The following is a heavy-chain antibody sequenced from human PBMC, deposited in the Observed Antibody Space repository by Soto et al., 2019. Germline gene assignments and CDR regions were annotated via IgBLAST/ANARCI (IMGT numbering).Heavy chain of an antibody. V-gene: IGHV4-38-2*01. CDR2: IYHSGTT. Sequence: ETLSLTCAVSGYPISSGYYWGWIRLPPGKGLEWIGSIYHSGTTYYNPSLKSRVTISLDTSKNQFSLQLSSVTAADTAVYYCVRSLLTSSWFPGSWGQGTLVTVSS. CDR1: GYPISSGYY. J-gene: IGHJ1*01. D-gene: IGHD6-13*01. CDR3: VRSLLTSSWFPGS.